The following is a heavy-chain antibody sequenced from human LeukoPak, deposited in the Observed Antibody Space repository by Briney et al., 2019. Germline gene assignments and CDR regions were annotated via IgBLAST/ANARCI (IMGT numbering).Heavy chain of an antibody. CDR2: VSGNGGST. CDR1: GFIFSSDA. J-gene: IGHJ4*02. CDR3: AKHKENYGDSCLDDY. D-gene: IGHD4-17*01. V-gene: IGHV3-23*01. Sequence: GGSLRLPCAASGFIFSSDAMNWVRLAPGKGLEWVSSVSGNGGSTFYADSVKGRFAISRDNSKNVLYLQMNSLRAEDTAVYYCAKHKENYGDSCLDDYWGQGTLVTVSS.